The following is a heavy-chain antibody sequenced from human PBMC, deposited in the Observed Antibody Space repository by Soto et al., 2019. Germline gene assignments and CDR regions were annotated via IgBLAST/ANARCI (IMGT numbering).Heavy chain of an antibody. J-gene: IGHJ4*02. CDR3: AIGRPFAY. CDR2: INTDASSS. CDR1: GFNFTDYW. Sequence: LRLSCAVSGFNFTDYWVHWVRQAPGKGLVWLSRINTDASSSVYADSLKGRFTISRDNAKNRLYLQMNSLRAEDSAVYYCAIGRPFAYWGQGTLVTVSS. V-gene: IGHV3-74*01.